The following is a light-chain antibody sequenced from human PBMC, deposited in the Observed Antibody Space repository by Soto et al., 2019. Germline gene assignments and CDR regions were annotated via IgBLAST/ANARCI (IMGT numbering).Light chain of an antibody. V-gene: IGKV3-15*01. J-gene: IGKJ1*01. CDR1: QSVSSN. CDR2: GAS. CDR3: QQYNNWPPKWT. Sequence: IVMTQSPATLSVSPGERATLSCRASQSVSSNLAWYQQKPGQAPRLLIYGASTRATGIPARFSGSGSGTEFTLTICSLQSEDFAVYYCQQYNNWPPKWTFGQGTKV.